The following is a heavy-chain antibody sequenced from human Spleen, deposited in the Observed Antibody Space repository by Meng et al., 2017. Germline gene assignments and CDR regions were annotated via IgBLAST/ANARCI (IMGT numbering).Heavy chain of an antibody. V-gene: IGHV4/OR15-8*02. J-gene: IGHJ4*02. Sequence: VQLPESGPGLVKPSGTLSLTWVVSGGSISSIDWWSWVRQPPGKGLEWIGEIYHGGDTNYNPSLKSRVTIAIDKSKNQFSLKLSSVTAADTAVYYCASWIYSCGWQWGQGALVTVSS. CDR1: GGSISSIDW. D-gene: IGHD6-19*01. CDR3: ASWIYSCGWQ. CDR2: IYHGGDT.